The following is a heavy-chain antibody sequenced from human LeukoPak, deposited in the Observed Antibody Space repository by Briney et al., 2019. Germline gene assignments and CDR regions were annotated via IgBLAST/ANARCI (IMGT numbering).Heavy chain of an antibody. Sequence: GASVKVSCKASGYTFTSYYMHWVRQAPAQGLEWMGIINPSGGSTSYAQKFQGRVTMTRDTSTSTVYMELSSLRSEDTAVYYCARVVAAEAYGMDVWGQGTTVTVSS. J-gene: IGHJ6*02. CDR1: GYTFTSYY. CDR2: INPSGGST. D-gene: IGHD6-13*01. CDR3: ARVVAAEAYGMDV. V-gene: IGHV1-46*01.